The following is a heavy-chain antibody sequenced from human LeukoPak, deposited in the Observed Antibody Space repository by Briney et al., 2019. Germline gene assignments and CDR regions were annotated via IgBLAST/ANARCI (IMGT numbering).Heavy chain of an antibody. D-gene: IGHD3-3*01. CDR1: GGTFSSYA. J-gene: IGHJ4*02. Sequence: ASVKVSCKASGGTFSSYAISWVRQAPGQGLEWMGWISAYNGNTNYAQKLQGRVTMTTDTSTSTAYMELRSLRSDDTAVYYCARGVRTYYDFWSGYSPADYWGQGTLVTVSS. CDR2: ISAYNGNT. V-gene: IGHV1-18*01. CDR3: ARGVRTYYDFWSGYSPADY.